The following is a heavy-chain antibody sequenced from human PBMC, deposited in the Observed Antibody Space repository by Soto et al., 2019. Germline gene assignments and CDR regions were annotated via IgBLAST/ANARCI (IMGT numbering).Heavy chain of an antibody. CDR2: IYYIGST. V-gene: IGHV4-30-4*01. CDR1: GGSISSGDYY. J-gene: IGHJ4*02. Sequence: SETLSLTCTVSGGSISSGDYYWSWIRQPPGKGLEWIGYIYYIGSTYYNPYLKSRVNISVDTSKNQFSLKLSSVTAADTAVYYCAREKLRAPDYWGQGTLVTVSS. CDR3: AREKLRAPDY. D-gene: IGHD1-26*01.